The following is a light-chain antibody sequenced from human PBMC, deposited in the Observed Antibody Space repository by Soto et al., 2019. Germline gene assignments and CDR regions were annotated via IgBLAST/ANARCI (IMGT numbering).Light chain of an antibody. V-gene: IGKV3-20*01. J-gene: IGKJ3*01. CDR3: QQYGSSGFT. CDR1: QSVSSSY. Sequence: EIVLTQSPGTLSLSPGERVTLSCRASQSVSSSYLAWYQQKPGQAPRLLIYGASRRATGIPDRFSGSGSGTDFPLTISRLEPEDFTVYYCQQYGSSGFTFGPGTKGDIK. CDR2: GAS.